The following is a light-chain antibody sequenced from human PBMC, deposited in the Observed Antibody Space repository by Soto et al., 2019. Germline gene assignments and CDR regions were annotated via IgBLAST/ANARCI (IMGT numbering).Light chain of an antibody. Sequence: QSALTQPASVSGSPGQSITISCTGTSSDVGGYNYVSWYQQHPGKAPKLLIYVVTNRPSGVSNRFSGSKSGSTASLTISGLQAEDEADYYCSSYSSGSTLIFGGGTKLTVL. J-gene: IGLJ2*01. V-gene: IGLV2-14*03. CDR3: SSYSSGSTLI. CDR2: VVT. CDR1: SSDVGGYNY.